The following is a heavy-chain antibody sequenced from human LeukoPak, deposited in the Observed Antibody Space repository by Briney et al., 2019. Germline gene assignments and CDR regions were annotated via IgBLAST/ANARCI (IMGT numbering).Heavy chain of an antibody. Sequence: GRSLRLSCAASGFTFSAYGMHWVRQAPGKGLEWVAVVWYDGGNKYYADSVKGRFTVSRDNSKNSLHLQMNTLRAEDTALYYCARERDGRFFNYWGQGTLVTVSS. D-gene: IGHD5-24*01. CDR2: VWYDGGNK. CDR1: GFTFSAYG. V-gene: IGHV3-33*01. J-gene: IGHJ4*02. CDR3: ARERDGRFFNY.